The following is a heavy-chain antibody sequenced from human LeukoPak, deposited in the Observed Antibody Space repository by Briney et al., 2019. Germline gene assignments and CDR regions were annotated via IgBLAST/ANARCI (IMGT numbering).Heavy chain of an antibody. CDR2: ISGSGGST. CDR1: GFTFSSYA. Sequence: GGSLRLSCAASGFTFSSYAMSWVRQASGKGLEWVSAISGSGGSTYYADSVKGRFTISRDNSKNTLYLQMNSLRAEDTAVYYCAKDLVGGDSSGYYYHDYWGQGTLVTVSS. V-gene: IGHV3-23*01. D-gene: IGHD3-22*01. J-gene: IGHJ4*02. CDR3: AKDLVGGDSSGYYYHDY.